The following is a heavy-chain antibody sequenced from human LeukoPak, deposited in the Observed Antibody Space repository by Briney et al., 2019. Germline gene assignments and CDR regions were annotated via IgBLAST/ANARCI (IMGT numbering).Heavy chain of an antibody. CDR3: ARERDGYTHFYYYYMDV. V-gene: IGHV4-34*01. CDR2: INHSGST. CDR1: GGSFSGYY. Sequence: SETLSLTCAVYGGSFSGYYWSWIRQPPGKGLEWIGEINHSGSTNYNPSLKSRVTISVDTSKNQFSLKLSSVTAADTAVYYCARERDGYTHFYYYYMDVWGKGTTVTISS. J-gene: IGHJ6*03. D-gene: IGHD5-24*01.